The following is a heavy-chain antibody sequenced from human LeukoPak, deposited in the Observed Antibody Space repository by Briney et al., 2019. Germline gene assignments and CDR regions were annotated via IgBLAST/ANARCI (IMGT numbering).Heavy chain of an antibody. CDR1: GFTFDDYA. CDR2: ISGSGGST. D-gene: IGHD2-2*01. V-gene: IGHV3-23*01. Sequence: PGGSLRLSCAASGFTFDDYAMHWVRQAPGKGLEWVSAISGSGGSTYYADSVKGRFTISRDNSKNTLYLQMNSLRAEDTAVYYCAKGLVVPAALGLYYYYGMDVWGQGTTVTVSS. CDR3: AKGLVVPAALGLYYYYGMDV. J-gene: IGHJ6*02.